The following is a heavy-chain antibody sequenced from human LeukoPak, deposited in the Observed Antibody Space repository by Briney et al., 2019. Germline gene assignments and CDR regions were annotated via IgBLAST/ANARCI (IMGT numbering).Heavy chain of an antibody. CDR3: ARASGWFDP. CDR2: INHSGST. V-gene: IGHV4-34*01. Sequence: SETLSLTCAVYGGSFSGYYWSWIRQPPGKGLEWIGEINHSGSTNYNPSLKSRVTISVDTSKNQFSLKLSSVTAADTAVYYCARASGWFDPWGQGTLVTVSS. CDR1: GGSFSGYY. D-gene: IGHD3-10*01. J-gene: IGHJ5*02.